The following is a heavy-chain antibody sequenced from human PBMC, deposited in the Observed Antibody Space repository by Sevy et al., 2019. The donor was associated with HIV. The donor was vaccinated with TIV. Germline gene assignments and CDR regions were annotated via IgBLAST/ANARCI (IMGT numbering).Heavy chain of an antibody. CDR1: GFTFSSYG. CDR3: ARGGYSYGYPYYFDY. V-gene: IGHV3-33*01. Sequence: GGFLRLSCAASGFTFSSYGMHWVRQAPGKGLEWVAVIWYDGSNKYYADAVKGRFTISRDNSKNTLYLQMNSLRAEDTAVYYCARGGYSYGYPYYFDYWGQGTLVTVSS. J-gene: IGHJ4*02. D-gene: IGHD5-18*01. CDR2: IWYDGSNK.